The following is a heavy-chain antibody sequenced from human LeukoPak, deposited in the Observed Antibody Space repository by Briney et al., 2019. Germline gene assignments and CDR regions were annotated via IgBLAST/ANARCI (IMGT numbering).Heavy chain of an antibody. V-gene: IGHV3-49*04. CDR1: GFTFGDYA. CDR3: TRTFIDSSGYYKGPDAFDI. D-gene: IGHD3-22*01. J-gene: IGHJ3*02. Sequence: GGSLRLSCTASGFTFGDYAMSWVRQAPGKGLEWVGFIRSKAYGGTTEYAASVKGRFTISRDDSKSIAYLQMNSLKTEDTAVYYCTRTFIDSSGYYKGPDAFDIWGQGTMVTVSS. CDR2: IRSKAYGGTT.